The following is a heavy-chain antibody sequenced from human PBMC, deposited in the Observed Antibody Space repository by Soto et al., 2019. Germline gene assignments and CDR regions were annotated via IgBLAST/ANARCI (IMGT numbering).Heavy chain of an antibody. CDR3: ARQGSGSSSYRDV. Sequence: SETLSLTCTVSGGSISSSSDYWGWIRQPPGKGLEWIGSIYYSGSTYYNPSLKSRVTISVDTSKNQFSLKLSSVTAADTAVYYCARQGSGSSSYRDVWGKGTTVTVSS. CDR1: GGSISSSSDY. CDR2: IYYSGST. V-gene: IGHV4-39*01. J-gene: IGHJ6*03. D-gene: IGHD3-10*01.